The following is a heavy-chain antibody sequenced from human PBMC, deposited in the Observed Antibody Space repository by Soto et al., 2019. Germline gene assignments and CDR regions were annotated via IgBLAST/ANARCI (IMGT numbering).Heavy chain of an antibody. V-gene: IGHV3-74*01. Sequence: EVQLLESGGGLVQPGGSLRLSCAASGFTFSSYWMHWVRQVPGKGLVWVSFINLDGSTAIYADSVKGRFTISRDNAKNTLYLQMNSLRAEDTAVYYCARDVRYGGWSWGQGTLVTVSS. D-gene: IGHD4-17*01. CDR1: GFTFSSYW. CDR2: INLDGSTA. J-gene: IGHJ4*02. CDR3: ARDVRYGGWS.